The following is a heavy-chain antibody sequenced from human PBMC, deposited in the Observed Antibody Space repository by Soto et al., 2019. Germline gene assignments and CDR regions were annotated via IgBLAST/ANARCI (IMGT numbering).Heavy chain of an antibody. CDR1: GYTFTDYY. D-gene: IGHD6-6*01. CDR2: INLNSGDT. V-gene: IGHV1-2*02. J-gene: IGHJ5*02. Sequence: GSVKVSCKASGYTFTDYYMEWVRQAPGQGLEWMGWINLNSGDTNFAQQFQGRVTMTRDTSITTAYMDLTRLRSDDTALYYCARARPPFNWFDRWGQGSLATVSS. CDR3: ARARPPFNWFDR.